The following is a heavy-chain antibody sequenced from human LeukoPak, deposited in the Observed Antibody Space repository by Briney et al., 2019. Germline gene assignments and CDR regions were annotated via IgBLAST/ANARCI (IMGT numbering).Heavy chain of an antibody. CDR1: GGSISSSSYF. CDR3: AREDVIAAAAGRGYYYYMDV. CDR2: IYYSGST. J-gene: IGHJ6*03. V-gene: IGHV4-39*07. D-gene: IGHD6-13*01. Sequence: SETLSLTCTVSGGSISSSSYFWGWIRQPPGKGLEWIGSIYYSGSTYYNPSLKSRVTISVDTSKNQFSLKLSSVTAADTAVYYCAREDVIAAAAGRGYYYYMDVWGKGTTVTVSS.